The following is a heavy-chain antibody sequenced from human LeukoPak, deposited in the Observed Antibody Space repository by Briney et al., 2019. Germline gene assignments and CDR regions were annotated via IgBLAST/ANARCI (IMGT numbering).Heavy chain of an antibody. D-gene: IGHD3-10*01. CDR2: IYTSGST. CDR3: ARQLYYYGSGSYYKDLYYFDY. Sequence: SETLSLACTVSGGSISSYYWSWIRQPAGKGLEWIGRIYTSGSTNYNPSLKSRVTMSVDTSKNQFSLKLSSVTAAGTAVYYCARQLYYYGSGSYYKDLYYFDYWGQGTLVTVSS. CDR1: GGSISSYY. V-gene: IGHV4-4*07. J-gene: IGHJ4*02.